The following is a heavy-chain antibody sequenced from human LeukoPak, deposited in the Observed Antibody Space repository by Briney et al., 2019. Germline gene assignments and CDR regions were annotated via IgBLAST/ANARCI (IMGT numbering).Heavy chain of an antibody. V-gene: IGHV1-18*01. CDR2: ISAYNGNT. CDR1: GYTFSSYG. D-gene: IGHD5-12*01. CDR3: AILSCGYDYDY. Sequence: GASVKLSCKASGYTFSSYGVNWVRQAPGQGLEWMGWISAYNGNTNYAQKLQGRVTMTTDTSTSTAYMELRSLRSEDTAVYYCAILSCGYDYDYWGQGNLVTVSS. J-gene: IGHJ4*02.